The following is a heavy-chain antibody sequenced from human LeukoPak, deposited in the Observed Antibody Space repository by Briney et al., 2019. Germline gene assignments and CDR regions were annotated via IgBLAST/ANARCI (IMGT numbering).Heavy chain of an antibody. CDR3: AKRALMGSGSYYYFDY. CDR2: ISGSGGST. CDR1: GSTFSSYA. J-gene: IGHJ4*02. D-gene: IGHD3-10*01. V-gene: IGHV3-23*01. Sequence: GGSLRLSCAASGSTFSSYAMSWVRQAPGKGLEWVSAISGSGGSTYYADSVKGRFTISRDNSKNTLYLQMNSLRAEDTAVYYCAKRALMGSGSYYYFDYWGQGTLVTVSS.